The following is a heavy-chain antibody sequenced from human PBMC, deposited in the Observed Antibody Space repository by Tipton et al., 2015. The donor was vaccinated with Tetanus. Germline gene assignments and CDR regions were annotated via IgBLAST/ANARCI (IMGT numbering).Heavy chain of an antibody. V-gene: IGHV3-7*01. CDR2: IKHDGSEK. Sequence: GSLRLSCAASGFTFSDFWMTWVRQAPGKGLEWVANIKHDGSEKSCVDSVKGRFTVSRDNGKNSLYLQMNGVRVEDTAVYYCARDRSEIWGYRNNGDAMDVWGQGTTVIVSS. CDR3: ARDRSEIWGYRNNGDAMDV. CDR1: GFTFSDFW. D-gene: IGHD5-18*01. J-gene: IGHJ6*02.